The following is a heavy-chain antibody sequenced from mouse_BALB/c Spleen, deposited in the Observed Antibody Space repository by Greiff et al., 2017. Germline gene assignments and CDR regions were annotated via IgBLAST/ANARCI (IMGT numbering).Heavy chain of an antibody. J-gene: IGHJ2*01. CDR2: INPSTGYT. CDR1: GYTFTSYW. Sequence: QVQLQQSGAELAKPGASVKMSCKASGYTFTSYWMHWVKQRPGQGLEWIGYINPSTGYTEYNQKFKDKATLTADKSSSTAYMQLSSLTSEDSAVYYCARVYYGSSSHFDYWGQGTTLTVSS. D-gene: IGHD1-1*01. CDR3: ARVYYGSSSHFDY. V-gene: IGHV1-7*01.